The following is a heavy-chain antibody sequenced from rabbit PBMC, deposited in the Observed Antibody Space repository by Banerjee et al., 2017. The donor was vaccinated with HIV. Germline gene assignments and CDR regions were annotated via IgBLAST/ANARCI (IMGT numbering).Heavy chain of an antibody. V-gene: IGHV1S45*01. J-gene: IGHJ4*01. CDR3: ARDLAGVIGWNFNL. D-gene: IGHD4-1*01. Sequence: QQQLVESGGGLVKPGASLTLTCTASGFSFSSNYWICWVRQAPGKGLEWIGCIYAGSSDSTYYASWAKGRFTISSTSSTTVTLQMTSLTAADTATYFCARDLAGVIGWNFNLCGPGTLVTVS. CDR2: IYAGSSDST. CDR1: GFSFSSNYW.